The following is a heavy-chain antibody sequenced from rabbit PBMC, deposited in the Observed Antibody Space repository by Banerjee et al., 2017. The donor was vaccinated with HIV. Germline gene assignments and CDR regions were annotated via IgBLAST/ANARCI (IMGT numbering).Heavy chain of an antibody. Sequence: QEQLEESGGDLVKPEGSLTLTCTASGFSFSDNYAMCWVHQAPGKGLEWIACIYAGTSGHTYYASWAKGPFTISKTSSTTVALQMTSLTAADTATYFCARQWNLWGPGTLVTVS. J-gene: IGHJ4*01. CDR3: ARQWNL. D-gene: IGHD1-1*01. CDR1: GFSFSDNYA. CDR2: IYAGTSGHT. V-gene: IGHV1S45*01.